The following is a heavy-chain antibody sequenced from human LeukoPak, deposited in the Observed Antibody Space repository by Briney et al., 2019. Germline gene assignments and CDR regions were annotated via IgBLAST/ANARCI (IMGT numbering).Heavy chain of an antibody. CDR1: GYIFTGYY. Sequence: ASVKVSCKASGYIFTGYYMHWVRQAPGQGLEWMGWINPNSGDTNYAQKFQGGVTMTRDTSISTAYMELSRLRSDDTAVYYCARAYQRLGELSLPDYWGQGTLVTVSS. D-gene: IGHD3-16*02. V-gene: IGHV1-2*02. CDR3: ARAYQRLGELSLPDY. J-gene: IGHJ4*02. CDR2: INPNSGDT.